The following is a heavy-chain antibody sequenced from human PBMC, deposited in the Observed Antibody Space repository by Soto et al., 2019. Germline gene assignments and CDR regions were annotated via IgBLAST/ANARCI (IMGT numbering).Heavy chain of an antibody. CDR2: IKQDGSEK. CDR3: AKRTYYDFWSGPYYYGMDV. Sequence: GGSLRLSCAASGFTFSSYWMSWVRQAPGKGLEWVANIKQDGSEKCYVDSVKGRFTISRDNAKNSLYLQMNSLRAEDTAVYYCAKRTYYDFWSGPYYYGMDVWGQGTTVTVSS. CDR1: GFTFSSYW. J-gene: IGHJ6*02. D-gene: IGHD3-3*01. V-gene: IGHV3-7*01.